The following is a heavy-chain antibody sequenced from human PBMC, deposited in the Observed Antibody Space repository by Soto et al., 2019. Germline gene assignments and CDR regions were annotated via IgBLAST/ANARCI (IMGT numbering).Heavy chain of an antibody. CDR3: ARVPSLFGVVSNWFDP. CDR2: IFHSGRT. V-gene: IGHV4-31*03. CDR1: GGSISSGGYY. D-gene: IGHD3-3*01. Sequence: QVQLQESGPGLVEPSQTLSLNCTVSGGSISSGGYYWSWIRQHPGKGLEWIGNIFHSGRTYYNPSLKSRLTMYVYASKNQFSLRLTSVSAADTAVYYCARVPSLFGVVSNWFDPWGLGTLVTVSS. J-gene: IGHJ5*02.